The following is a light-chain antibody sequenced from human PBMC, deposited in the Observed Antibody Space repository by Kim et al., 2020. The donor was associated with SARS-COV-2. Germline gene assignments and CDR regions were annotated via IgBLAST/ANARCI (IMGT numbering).Light chain of an antibody. Sequence: SASVGVRVTITCQASQYIANYLNWYQQKPGKAPKRLIYDASNLETGVPSRFSGSGSGTDFTFTISSLQPEDVATYYCQHYDNLPLTFGGGTRVEI. J-gene: IGKJ4*01. CDR2: DAS. V-gene: IGKV1-33*01. CDR1: QYIANY. CDR3: QHYDNLPLT.